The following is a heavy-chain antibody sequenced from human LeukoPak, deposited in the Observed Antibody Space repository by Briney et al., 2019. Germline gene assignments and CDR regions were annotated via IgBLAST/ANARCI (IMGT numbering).Heavy chain of an antibody. J-gene: IGHJ4*02. D-gene: IGHD3-22*01. CDR1: GGTFSSYA. Sequence: SVKVSCKASGGTFSSYAISWVRQAPGQGLEWMGRIIPILGIANYAQKFQGRVTITADKSTSTAYMELSSLRSEDTAVYYCARDNYYYDSSGTGTRSDYWGQGTLVTXSS. V-gene: IGHV1-69*04. CDR2: IIPILGIA. CDR3: ARDNYYYDSSGTGTRSDY.